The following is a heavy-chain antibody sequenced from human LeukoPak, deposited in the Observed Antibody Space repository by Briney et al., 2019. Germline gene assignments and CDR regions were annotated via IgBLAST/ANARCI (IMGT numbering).Heavy chain of an antibody. CDR2: ISSSGSTI. CDR3: VNTDY. V-gene: IGHV3-48*03. Sequence: GGSLRLSCAASEFTFSSYEMNWIRQAPGKGLEWVSYISSSGSTIYYADSVKGRFTISRDNSKNTLYLQMSSLRAEDTAVYYCVNTDYWGQGTLVTVSS. J-gene: IGHJ4*02. CDR1: EFTFSSYE.